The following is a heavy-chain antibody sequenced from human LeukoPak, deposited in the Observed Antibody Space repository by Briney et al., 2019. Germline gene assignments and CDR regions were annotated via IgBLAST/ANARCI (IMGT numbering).Heavy chain of an antibody. CDR1: GGSISRDSDY. Sequence: SETLSLTCTVSGGSISRDSDYWSWIRQSAGKGLEWIGRIHTSESTDYNPSLKSRVTISVDTSKNQFSLKLSSVTAADTAVYYCAREAQGFDYWGQRTLVTVSS. J-gene: IGHJ4*02. CDR3: AREAQGFDY. V-gene: IGHV4-61*02. CDR2: IHTSEST.